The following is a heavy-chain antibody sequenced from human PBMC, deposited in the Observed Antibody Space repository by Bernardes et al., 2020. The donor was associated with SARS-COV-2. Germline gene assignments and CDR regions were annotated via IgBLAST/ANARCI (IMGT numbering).Heavy chain of an antibody. Sequence: GGSLRLSCAGSGFTFSTSEMNWVRQAPRKGLAWVSYISGSGSTIYYADSVKGRFTISRDNAKNSLYLQMNSLRAEDTAIYYCAMRDWLHSYYYYGLDVWGQGTTVTVSS. CDR2: ISGSGSTI. V-gene: IGHV3-48*03. CDR1: GFTFSTSE. J-gene: IGHJ6*02. CDR3: AMRDWLHSYYYYGLDV. D-gene: IGHD3-9*01.